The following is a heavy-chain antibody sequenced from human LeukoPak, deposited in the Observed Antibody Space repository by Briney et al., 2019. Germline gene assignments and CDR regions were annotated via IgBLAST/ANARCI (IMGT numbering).Heavy chain of an antibody. CDR1: GGSISSGDYY. CDR2: IYYSGST. Sequence: SETLSLTCTVSGGSISSGDYYWSWIRQPPGKGLEWIGYIYYSGSTYYNPSLKSRVTISVDTSKNQFSLKLSSVTAADTAVYYCAREGHSGYGKGAFDIWGQGTMVTVSS. CDR3: AREGHSGYGKGAFDI. J-gene: IGHJ3*02. D-gene: IGHD5-12*01. V-gene: IGHV4-30-4*01.